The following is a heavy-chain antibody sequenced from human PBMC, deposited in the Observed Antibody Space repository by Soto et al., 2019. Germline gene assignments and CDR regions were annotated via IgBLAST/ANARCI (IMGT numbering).Heavy chain of an antibody. CDR2: IIPILGIA. CDR1: GGTFSSYT. D-gene: IGHD3-16*01. J-gene: IGHJ6*02. V-gene: IGHV1-69*02. Sequence: QVQLVQSGAEVKKPGSSVKVSCKASGGTFSSYTISWVRQAPGQGLEWMGRIIPILGIANYAQKFQGSVTITAGKSTSTAYMELSSLRSEDTAVYYCVRAAVRDGMDVWGQGTTVTVSS. CDR3: VRAAVRDGMDV.